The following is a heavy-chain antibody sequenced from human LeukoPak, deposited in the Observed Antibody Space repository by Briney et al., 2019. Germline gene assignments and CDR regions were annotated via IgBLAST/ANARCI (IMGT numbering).Heavy chain of an antibody. CDR3: ARGMVRGVISIAY. CDR1: GGSISSYY. CDR2: IYYSGST. V-gene: IGHV4-59*12. Sequence: SETLSLTCTVSGGSISSYYWSWIRQPPGKGLEWIGYIYYSGSTNYNPSLKSRVTISVDTSKNQFSLKLRSVTAADTAVYYCARGMVRGVISIAYWGQGTLVTVSS. J-gene: IGHJ4*02. D-gene: IGHD3-10*01.